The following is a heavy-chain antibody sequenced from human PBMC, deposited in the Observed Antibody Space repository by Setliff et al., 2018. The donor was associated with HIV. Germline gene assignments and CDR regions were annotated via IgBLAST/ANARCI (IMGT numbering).Heavy chain of an antibody. J-gene: IGHJ6*02. V-gene: IGHV3-33*06. CDR2: IWYDGSNK. CDR3: AKSGVRPHPSHDYYYYGMDV. CDR1: GFTFSSYG. Sequence: GGSLRLSCAASGFTFSSYGMHWVRRAPGKGLEWVAVIWYDGSNKYYADSVKGRFTISRDNSKNMLYLQMNSLRAEDTAVCYCAKSGVRPHPSHDYYYYGMDVWGQGTTVTVSS. D-gene: IGHD1-1*01.